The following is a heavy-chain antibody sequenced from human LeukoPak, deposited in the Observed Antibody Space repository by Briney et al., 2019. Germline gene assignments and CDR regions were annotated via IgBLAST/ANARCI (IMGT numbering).Heavy chain of an antibody. CDR2: IYHSGSI. J-gene: IGHJ5*02. D-gene: IGHD5-24*01. CDR1: SYFITSGYY. V-gene: IGHV4-38-2*02. CDR3: ARAMANWFDP. Sequence: SSETLSLTCTVSSYFITSGYYWAWIRQPPGKGLEWIGSIYHSGSIYYSPSLMSRVTLSIDTPKNQFSLKLSSVTTADTAVYFCARAMANWFDPWGQGTLVTVSS.